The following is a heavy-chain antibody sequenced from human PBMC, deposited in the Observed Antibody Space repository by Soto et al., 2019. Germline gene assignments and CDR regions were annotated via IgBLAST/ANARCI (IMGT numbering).Heavy chain of an antibody. D-gene: IGHD6-19*01. CDR2: ISRNGDDR. CDR3: VKETPYHSSSWPDREYFAMDV. CDR1: GFNFNRYV. Sequence: PGGSLRLSCSASGFNFNRYVMAWVRQAPGRGLEYVSGISRNGDDRWYAKSVKGRFSISRENSKSVLFLQMNSLTTEDTGIYKCVKETPYHSSSWPDREYFAMDVWGQGITVTVSS. V-gene: IGHV3-64D*06. J-gene: IGHJ6*02.